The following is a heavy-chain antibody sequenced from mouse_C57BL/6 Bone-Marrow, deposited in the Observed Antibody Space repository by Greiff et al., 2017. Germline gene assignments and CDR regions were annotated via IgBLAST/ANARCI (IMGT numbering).Heavy chain of an antibody. D-gene: IGHD1-1*01. CDR3: TGDYYGSSPYV. CDR2: IDPETGGT. V-gene: IGHV1-15*01. CDR1: GYTFTDYE. J-gene: IGHJ1*03. Sequence: QVHVKQSGAELVRPGASVTLSCKASGYTFTDYEMHWVKQTPVHGLEWIGAIDPETGGTAYNQKFKGKAILTADKSSSTAYMELRSLTSEDSAVYYCTGDYYGSSPYVWGTGTTVTVSS.